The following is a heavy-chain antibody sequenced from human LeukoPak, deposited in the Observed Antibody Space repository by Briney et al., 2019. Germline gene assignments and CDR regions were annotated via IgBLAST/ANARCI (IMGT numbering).Heavy chain of an antibody. V-gene: IGHV3-11*01. Sequence: GGSLRLSCAASGFTFSDYYMSWIRQAPGKGLEWVSYISSSCSTIYYADSVKGRFTISRDNAKNSLYLQMNSLRAEDTAVYYCARDRSITMVRGVISYMDVWGKGTTVTVSS. J-gene: IGHJ6*03. CDR3: ARDRSITMVRGVISYMDV. D-gene: IGHD3-10*01. CDR2: ISSSCSTI. CDR1: GFTFSDYY.